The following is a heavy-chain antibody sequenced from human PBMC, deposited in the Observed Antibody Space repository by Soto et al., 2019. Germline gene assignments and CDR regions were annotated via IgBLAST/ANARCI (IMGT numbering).Heavy chain of an antibody. CDR1: GGTFSSYA. V-gene: IGHV1-69*13. D-gene: IGHD2-15*01. J-gene: IGHJ6*02. Sequence: SVKVSCKASGGTFSSYAISWVRQAPGQGLEWMGGIIPIFGTANYAQKFQGRVTITADESTSTAYMELSSLRSEDTAVYYCARDDIVVVVAATYGMDVWGQGTTVTVSS. CDR3: ARDDIVVVVAATYGMDV. CDR2: IIPIFGTA.